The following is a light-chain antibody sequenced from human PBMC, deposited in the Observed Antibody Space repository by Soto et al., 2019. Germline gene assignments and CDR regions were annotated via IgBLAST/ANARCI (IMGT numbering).Light chain of an antibody. J-gene: IGKJ4*01. CDR2: GAS. Sequence: NVLTQSPGTLSLSPGDRATLSCRASQSISTSYVAWYQQKPGQAPRLLIYGASSRATGIPDRFSGSGSGTDFTLTISRLEPEDVAVYYCQQYGSSLQVTFGGGTKVEMK. CDR3: QQYGSSLQVT. V-gene: IGKV3-20*01. CDR1: QSISTSY.